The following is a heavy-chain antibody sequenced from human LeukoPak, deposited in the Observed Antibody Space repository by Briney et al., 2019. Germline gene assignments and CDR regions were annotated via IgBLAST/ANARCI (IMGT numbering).Heavy chain of an antibody. D-gene: IGHD3-22*01. CDR1: GYSISSGYY. CDR2: IYHSGST. V-gene: IGHV4-38-2*02. Sequence: SETLSLTCTVSGYSISSGYYWGWLRPPPGKGLEWIGNIYHSGSTYYNPSLKSRVTISVDTSKNQFSLKLSSVTATDTAVYYCTRPYYYGSGSPDYWGEGTLVTVSS. CDR3: TRPYYYGSGSPDY. J-gene: IGHJ4*02.